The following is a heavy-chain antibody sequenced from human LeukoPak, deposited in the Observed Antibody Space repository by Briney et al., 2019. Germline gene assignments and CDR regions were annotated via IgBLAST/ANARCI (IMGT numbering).Heavy chain of an antibody. V-gene: IGHV3-48*01. J-gene: IGHJ6*02. CDR1: S. Sequence: SMNXVRQAPGKGLEWVSYISSSSSTIYYADSVKGRFTISRDNAKNSLYLQMNSLRAEDTAVYYCAREEYGMDVWGQGTTVTVSS. CDR2: ISSSSSTI. CDR3: AREEYGMDV.